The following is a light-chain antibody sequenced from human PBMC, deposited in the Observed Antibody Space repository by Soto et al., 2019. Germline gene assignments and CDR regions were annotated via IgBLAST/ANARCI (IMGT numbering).Light chain of an antibody. J-gene: IGKJ4*02. CDR2: RAS. V-gene: IGKV1-5*03. Sequence: DIQMTQSPSTLSGSLGDRVTIPCRASQTVISWLSCYQQKPGKAPKLLIYRASTLQSGVPSRFSGSGSGTEFTLTISSLQPDDFATYSCQQSNSYPDTFGEGTKV. CDR3: QQSNSYPDT. CDR1: QTVISW.